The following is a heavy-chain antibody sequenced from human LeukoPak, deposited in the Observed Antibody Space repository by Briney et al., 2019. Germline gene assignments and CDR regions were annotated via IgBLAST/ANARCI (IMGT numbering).Heavy chain of an antibody. V-gene: IGHV4-61*02. CDR3: ARERDYYDSSDWFDP. CDR2: IYTSGST. CDR1: GGSTSSSSYY. J-gene: IGHJ5*02. Sequence: PSETLSLTCTVSGGSTSSSSYYWIWIRQPPGKGLEWIGRIYTSGSTNYNPSLKSRVTMSVDTSKNQFSLKLSSVTATDTAVYYCARERDYYDSSDWFDPWGQGTLVTVSS. D-gene: IGHD3-22*01.